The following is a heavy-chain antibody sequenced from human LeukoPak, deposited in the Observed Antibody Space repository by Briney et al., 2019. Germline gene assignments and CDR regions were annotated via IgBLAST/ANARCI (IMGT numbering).Heavy chain of an antibody. Sequence: GGSLRLSCAASGFTFSSYAMSWVRQAPGKGLEWVSAISGSGGSTYYADSVKGRFTISRDNSKNTLYLQMNSLRAEDTAVYYCAKGRVSVAVVAASFQHWGQGTLVTVSS. CDR2: ISGSGGST. V-gene: IGHV3-23*01. J-gene: IGHJ1*01. CDR1: GFTFSSYA. D-gene: IGHD2-15*01. CDR3: AKGRVSVAVVAASFQH.